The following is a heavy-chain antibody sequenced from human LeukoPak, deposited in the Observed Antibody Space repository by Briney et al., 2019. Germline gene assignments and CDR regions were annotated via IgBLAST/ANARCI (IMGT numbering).Heavy chain of an antibody. CDR1: GSRFTSYW. J-gene: IGHJ5*02. CDR3: ARVLDSGSYLGLWRRFDP. CDR2: IYPGDSDT. D-gene: IGHD1-26*01. Sequence: GEALKISCKGSGSRFTSYWIGWVRPMPGKGLEWMGIIYPGDSDTRYSPSFQGQVTISADTSISTAYLQWSSLKASDTAMYYCARVLDSGSYLGLWRRFDPWGQGTLVTVSS. V-gene: IGHV5-51*01.